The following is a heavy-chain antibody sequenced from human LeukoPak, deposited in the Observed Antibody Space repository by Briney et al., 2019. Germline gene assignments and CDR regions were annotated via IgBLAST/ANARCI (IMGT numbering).Heavy chain of an antibody. CDR1: GFALDEHG. J-gene: IGHJ4*02. CDR2: INWSGGST. Sequence: LSGGSLRLSCTASGFALDEHGMSWVRQVPGKGLEWVSGINWSGGSTGYADPLRGPFTISRDNAKNSLYLQMDSLRAEDTALYYCARAPITSPFYFDYWGQGTLVTVSS. CDR3: ARAPITSPFYFDY. V-gene: IGHV3-20*04. D-gene: IGHD2-2*01.